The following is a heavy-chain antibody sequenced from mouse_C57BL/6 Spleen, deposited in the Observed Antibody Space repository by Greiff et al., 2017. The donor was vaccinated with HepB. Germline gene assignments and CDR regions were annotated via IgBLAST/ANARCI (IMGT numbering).Heavy chain of an antibody. D-gene: IGHD1-1*01. CDR1: GFTFTDYY. CDR2: IRNKANGYTT. V-gene: IGHV7-3*01. J-gene: IGHJ4*01. Sequence: EVQLVESGGGLVQPGGSLSLSCAASGFTFTDYYMSWVRQPPGKALEWLGFIRNKANGYTTEYSASVKGRFTISRDNSKSILYLQMNALRAEDSATYYCARVLYYGSSQYYYAMDYWGQGTSVTVSS. CDR3: ARVLYYGSSQYYYAMDY.